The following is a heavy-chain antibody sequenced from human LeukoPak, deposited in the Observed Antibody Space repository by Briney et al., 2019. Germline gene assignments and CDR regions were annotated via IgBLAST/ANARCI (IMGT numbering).Heavy chain of an antibody. Sequence: ASVKVSCKASGYTFTGYYMHWVRQAPGQGLEWMEWINPNSGGTNYAQKFQGWVTMTRDTSISTAYMELSRLRSDDTAVYYCAASSYGDYENWFDPWGQGTLVTVSS. J-gene: IGHJ5*02. V-gene: IGHV1-2*04. D-gene: IGHD4-17*01. CDR2: INPNSGGT. CDR1: GYTFTGYY. CDR3: AASSYGDYENWFDP.